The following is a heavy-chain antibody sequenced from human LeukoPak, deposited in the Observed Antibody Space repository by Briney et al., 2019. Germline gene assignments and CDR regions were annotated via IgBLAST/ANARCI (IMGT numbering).Heavy chain of an antibody. CDR1: GGSISSYY. CDR2: IYYSGST. J-gene: IGHJ5*02. D-gene: IGHD2-2*01. V-gene: IGHV4-59*08. Sequence: SETLSLTCTVSGGSISSYYWSWIRQPPGKGLEWIGYIYYSGSTNYNPSLKSRVTISVDTSKNQLSLKLSSVTAADTAVYYCARSKAHLSTSWYGTWFDPWGQGTLVTVSS. CDR3: ARSKAHLSTSWYGTWFDP.